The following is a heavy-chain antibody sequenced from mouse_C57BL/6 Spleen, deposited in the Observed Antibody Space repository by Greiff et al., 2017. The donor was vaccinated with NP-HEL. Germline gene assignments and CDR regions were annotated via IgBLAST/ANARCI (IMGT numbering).Heavy chain of an antibody. CDR2: IDPYDSET. J-gene: IGHJ4*01. CDR3: AMVRYAMDY. CDR1: GYTFTSYW. D-gene: IGHD1-1*02. Sequence: VQLQQPGAELVRPGSSVKLSCKASGYTFTSYWMHWVKQRPIQGLEWIGNIDPYDSETHYNQKFKDKATLTVDKSSSTAYMQLSSLTSEDSAVYYCAMVRYAMDYWGQGTSVTVSS. V-gene: IGHV1-52*01.